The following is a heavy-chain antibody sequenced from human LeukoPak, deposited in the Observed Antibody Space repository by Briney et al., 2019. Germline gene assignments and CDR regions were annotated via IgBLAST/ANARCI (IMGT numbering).Heavy chain of an antibody. CDR1: GYTFTSYY. J-gene: IGHJ6*03. CDR3: ASGGGSGSYYNVGYYYYYMDV. V-gene: IGHV1-46*01. D-gene: IGHD3-10*01. CDR2: INPSGGST. Sequence: ASVKVSCKASGYTFTSYYMHWVRQAPGQGLEWMGIINPSGGSTSYAQKFQGRVTMTRDTSTSTVYMELSSLRSGDAAVYYCASGGGSGSYYNVGYYYYYMDVWGKGTTVTISS.